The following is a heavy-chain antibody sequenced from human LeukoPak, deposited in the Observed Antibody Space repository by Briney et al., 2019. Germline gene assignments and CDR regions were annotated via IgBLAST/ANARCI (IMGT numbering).Heavy chain of an antibody. Sequence: GGSLRLSCAASGFTFSNYWMSWVRQTPGKGLEWVAVISYDGSNKYYADSVKGRFTISRDNSKNTLYLQMNSLRAEDTAVYYCARAPSIMIDYWGQGTLVTVSS. CDR1: GFTFSNYW. CDR3: ARAPSIMIDY. J-gene: IGHJ4*02. V-gene: IGHV3-30-3*01. CDR2: ISYDGSNK. D-gene: IGHD3-16*01.